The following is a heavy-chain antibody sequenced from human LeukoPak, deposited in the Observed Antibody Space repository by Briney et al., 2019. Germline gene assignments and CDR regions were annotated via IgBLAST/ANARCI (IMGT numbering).Heavy chain of an antibody. J-gene: IGHJ6*02. CDR2: ISYDGSTK. CDR1: RFTFSTYA. D-gene: IGHD2-15*01. CDR3: AKAYCTGGSCYGRYYYGMDV. Sequence: GGSLRLSCAASRFTFSTYAIHWVRHAPGRGPEWLAVISYDGSTKYYADSVKGRFTISRDNSKNTMYLQMDSLRPEDTAVFYCAKAYCTGGSCYGRYYYGMDVWGQGTTVTVSS. V-gene: IGHV3-30*18.